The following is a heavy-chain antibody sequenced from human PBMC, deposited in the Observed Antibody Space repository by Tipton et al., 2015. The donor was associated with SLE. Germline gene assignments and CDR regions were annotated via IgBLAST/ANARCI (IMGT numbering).Heavy chain of an antibody. CDR3: AKAPDGYSRMDV. D-gene: IGHD5-24*01. V-gene: IGHV3-74*01. Sequence: SLRLSCAASGFTFSSYWMHWVRQAPGKGLVWVSRINSDGSSTSYADSVKGRFTISRDNAKNTLYLEMNSLRAEDTAVYYCAKAPDGYSRMDVWGQGTTVTVSS. CDR2: INSDGSST. J-gene: IGHJ6*02. CDR1: GFTFSSYW.